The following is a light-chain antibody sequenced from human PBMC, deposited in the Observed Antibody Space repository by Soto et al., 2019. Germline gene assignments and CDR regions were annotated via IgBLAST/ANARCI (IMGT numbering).Light chain of an antibody. J-gene: IGLJ2*01. Sequence: QSVLTQPASVSGSPGQSITISCTGTSSDVGGYNYVSWYQHHPGKAPKLMIYEVNNRPSGVSNRFSGSKSGNTASLTISGLQAEDEADYYCSSYTSSSTPQVVFGGGTQVTVL. V-gene: IGLV2-14*01. CDR1: SSDVGGYNY. CDR2: EVN. CDR3: SSYTSSSTPQVV.